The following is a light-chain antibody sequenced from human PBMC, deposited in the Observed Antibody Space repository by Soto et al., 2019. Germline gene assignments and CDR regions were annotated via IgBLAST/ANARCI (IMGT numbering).Light chain of an antibody. J-gene: IGKJ1*01. CDR1: QSVDTTF. CDR3: QQYMSSVT. CDR2: GAS. Sequence: EIVLTQSPGSLSLSPGQRATLSCRASQSVDTTFFAWYQKKPGQAPRLLIYGASKRATGIPARFSGSGSGTDFTLIISRLEPADFAVDYCQQYMSSVTFGQGTKVDIK. V-gene: IGKV3-20*01.